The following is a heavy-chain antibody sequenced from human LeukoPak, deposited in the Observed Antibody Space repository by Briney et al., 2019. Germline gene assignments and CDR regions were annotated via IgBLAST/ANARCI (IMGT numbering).Heavy chain of an antibody. CDR3: AREPRISMVRGDYYYMDV. V-gene: IGHV1-8*01. D-gene: IGHD3-10*01. CDR1: GYTFTSYD. CDR2: MNPNSGNT. Sequence: ALVRVPCKASGYTFTSYDINWVRQATGQGLEWMGWMNPNSGNTGYAQKFQGRVTMTRNTSISTAYMELSSLRSEDTAVYYCAREPRISMVRGDYYYMDVWGKGTTVTVSS. J-gene: IGHJ6*03.